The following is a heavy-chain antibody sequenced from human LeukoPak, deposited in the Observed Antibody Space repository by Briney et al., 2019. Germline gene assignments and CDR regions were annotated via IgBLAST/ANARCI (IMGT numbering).Heavy chain of an antibody. V-gene: IGHV3-30*18. Sequence: GALRLSCAASGFTFSSYGMHWVRQAPGKGLEWVAVISYDGSNKYYADSVKGRFTVSRDNSKNTLYLQMNSLRADDTAVYYCAKERQLEPFDCWGQGTLVTVSS. CDR2: ISYDGSNK. CDR3: AKERQLEPFDC. D-gene: IGHD1-1*01. J-gene: IGHJ4*02. CDR1: GFTFSSYG.